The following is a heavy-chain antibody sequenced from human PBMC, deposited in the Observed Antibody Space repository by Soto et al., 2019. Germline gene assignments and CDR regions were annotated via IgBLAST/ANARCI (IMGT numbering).Heavy chain of an antibody. CDR2: IDPSDSYT. J-gene: IGHJ6*02. D-gene: IGHD5-12*01. CDR3: AIYIVAYYYYGMDV. Sequence: GESLKISCKGSGYSFTSYWISWVRQMPGKGLEWMGRIDPSDSYTNYSPSFQGHVTISADKSISTAYLQWSSLKASDTAMYYCAIYIVAYYYYGMDVWGQGTKVTVSS. CDR1: GYSFTSYW. V-gene: IGHV5-10-1*01.